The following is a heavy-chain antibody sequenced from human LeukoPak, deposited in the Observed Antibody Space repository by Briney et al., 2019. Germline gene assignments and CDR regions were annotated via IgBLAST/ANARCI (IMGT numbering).Heavy chain of an antibody. CDR2: IYYSGNT. J-gene: IGHJ2*01. CDR1: GGSFSGYY. CDR3: VRRRAAGYDYWYFDL. Sequence: PSETLSLTCAVYGGSFSGYYWSWIRQPPGKGLEWIGSIYYSGNTYYNPSLKSRVTISVDTSKNQFSLKLSSVTAADTAVYYCVRRRAAGYDYWYFDLWGRGTLVTVSS. D-gene: IGHD3-9*01. V-gene: IGHV4-34*01.